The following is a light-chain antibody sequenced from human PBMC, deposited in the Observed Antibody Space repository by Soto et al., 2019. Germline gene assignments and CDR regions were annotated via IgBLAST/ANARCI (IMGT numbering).Light chain of an antibody. V-gene: IGKV3-11*01. CDR1: QSVSSY. Sequence: EIVMTQSPATLSVSPGERATLSCRASQSVSSYLAWYQQKPGQAPRLLIYAASNRATGIPARFSGSGSGTDFTLTISSLEPEDFAVYYCQQRSNWPITFGQGTRLEIK. J-gene: IGKJ5*01. CDR3: QQRSNWPIT. CDR2: AAS.